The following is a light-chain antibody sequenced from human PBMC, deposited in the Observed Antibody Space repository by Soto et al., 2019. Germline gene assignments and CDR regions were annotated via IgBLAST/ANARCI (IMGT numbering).Light chain of an antibody. J-gene: IGKJ2*01. V-gene: IGKV1-6*01. CDR1: QAIRND. CDR2: AVS. CDR3: LQDYNYPYT. Sequence: AIQMTQSPSSLSASVGDRVTITCRASQAIRNDLGWYQQKPGKAPKLLIYAVSFLQSGVPSRFSGSGSGTDFTLTISSLQPEDFATYYCLQDYNYPYTFGQGTQLEIK.